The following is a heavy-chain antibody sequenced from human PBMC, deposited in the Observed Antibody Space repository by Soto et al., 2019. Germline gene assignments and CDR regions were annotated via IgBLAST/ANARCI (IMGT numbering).Heavy chain of an antibody. CDR2: IYATGTT. Sequence: QVQLQESGPGLVKPSETLSLTCTVSGASISGFYWSWIRKSAWKGLEWIGRIYATGTTDYNPSLKSRVMMSVDTSKKQFSLKLRSVTAADTAVYYCVRDGTKTLRDWFDPWGQGISVTVSS. V-gene: IGHV4-4*07. CDR3: VRDGTKTLRDWFDP. D-gene: IGHD1-1*01. J-gene: IGHJ5*02. CDR1: GASISGFY.